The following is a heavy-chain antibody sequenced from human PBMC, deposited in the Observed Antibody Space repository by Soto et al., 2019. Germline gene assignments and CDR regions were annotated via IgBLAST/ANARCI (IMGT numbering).Heavy chain of an antibody. CDR1: GGSLXSGSYY. CDR2: IYHGGAT. V-gene: IGHV4-61*01. J-gene: IGHJ4*02. D-gene: IGHD3-22*01. Sequence: PSETLSLTCTVSGGSLXSGSYYWSWLRQPAGKGLGGIGYIYHGGATTYDAALNSGVTISVDTSKNQFFLKVNSVTAADKDVYFCARDSSGRHDYWGQGTPVTIS. CDR3: ARDSSGRHDY.